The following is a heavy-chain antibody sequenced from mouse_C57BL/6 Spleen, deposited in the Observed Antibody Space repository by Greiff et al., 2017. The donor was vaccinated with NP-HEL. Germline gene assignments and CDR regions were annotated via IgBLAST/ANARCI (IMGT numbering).Heavy chain of an antibody. J-gene: IGHJ4*01. Sequence: EVQLQQSGPELVKPGASVKISCKASGYTFTDYYMNWVKQSHGKSLEWIGDINPNNGGTSYNQKFKGKATLTVDKSSSTAYMERRSLTSEDSAVYYCARGVYMITTRGIGYYAMDYWGQGTSVTVSS. D-gene: IGHD2-4*01. CDR2: INPNNGGT. CDR1: GYTFTDYY. CDR3: ARGVYMITTRGIGYYAMDY. V-gene: IGHV1-26*01.